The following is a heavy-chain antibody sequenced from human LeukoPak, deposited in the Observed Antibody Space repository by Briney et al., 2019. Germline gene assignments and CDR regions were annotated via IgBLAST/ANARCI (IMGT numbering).Heavy chain of an antibody. CDR2: INHSGST. D-gene: IGHD1-14*01. CDR3: AREVLDAFDI. V-gene: IGHV4-34*01. Sequence: SETLSLTCAVYGGSFSGYYWSWIGQPPGKGLEWIGEINHSGSTNFSPSLKSRVTISVDTSKNQFSLKLSSVTAADTAVYYCAREVLDAFDIWGQGTMVTVSS. J-gene: IGHJ3*02. CDR1: GGSFSGYY.